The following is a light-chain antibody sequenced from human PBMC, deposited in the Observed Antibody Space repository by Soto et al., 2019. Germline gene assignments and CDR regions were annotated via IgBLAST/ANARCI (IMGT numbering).Light chain of an antibody. J-gene: IGLJ2*01. V-gene: IGLV2-8*01. CDR2: EVY. Sequence: QSAPTQPPSASGSPGQSVTFSCTGTSSDVGGYNYVSWYQQYPGKAPKLMIYEVYKRPSGVPDRFSGSKSGNTASLIVSGLQPDDEADYYCSAYAGSSTWVFGGGTKLTVL. CDR3: SAYAGSSTWV. CDR1: SSDVGGYNY.